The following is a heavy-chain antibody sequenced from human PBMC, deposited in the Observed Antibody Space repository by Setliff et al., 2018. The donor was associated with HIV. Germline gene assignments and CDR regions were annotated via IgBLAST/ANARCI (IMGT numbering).Heavy chain of an antibody. CDR2: INHSGRI. J-gene: IGHJ5*02. V-gene: IGHV4-34*01. CDR1: GGSFSGYN. D-gene: IGHD5-18*01. CDR3: ARRHTAFDP. Sequence: SETLSLTCAVYGGSFSGYNWNWIRQPPGKGLEWIGEINHSGRIDHNPSLKSRVTISVDTSKNQFSLKLTSVTAADTAMYYCARRHTAFDPWGQGTLVTVSS.